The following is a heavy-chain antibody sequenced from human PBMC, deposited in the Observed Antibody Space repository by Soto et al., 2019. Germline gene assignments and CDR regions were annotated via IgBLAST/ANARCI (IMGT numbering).Heavy chain of an antibody. CDR1: GFTFGDYG. V-gene: IGHV3-49*04. Sequence: HPGGSLRLSCTASGFTFGDYGMSWVRQAPGKGLEWVGFIKSKAYGGTKQYAASVEGRFTISRDDSKSIAYLQMNSLKTDDTAVYYCSTVDLGATGYWGQGTLVTVSS. J-gene: IGHJ4*02. CDR2: IKSKAYGGTK. D-gene: IGHD1-26*01. CDR3: STVDLGATGY.